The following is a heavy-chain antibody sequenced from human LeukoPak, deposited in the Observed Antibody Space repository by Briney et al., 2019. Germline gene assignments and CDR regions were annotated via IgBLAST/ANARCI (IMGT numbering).Heavy chain of an antibody. CDR1: GFTFSGHW. D-gene: IGHD3-10*01. J-gene: IGHJ4*02. CDR3: TRDVWFSLDY. Sequence: GGSLRLSCAASGFTFSGHWMRWVRQAPGKGREWVAKIKPDGSDKYYVDSVKGRLTIYRDNTKNSLYLQMDSLRADDTAVYYCTRDVWFSLDYWGQGTLVTVSS. CDR2: IKPDGSDK. V-gene: IGHV3-7*01.